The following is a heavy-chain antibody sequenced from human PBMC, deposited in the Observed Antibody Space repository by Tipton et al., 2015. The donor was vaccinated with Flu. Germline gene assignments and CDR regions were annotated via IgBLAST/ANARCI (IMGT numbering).Heavy chain of an antibody. D-gene: IGHD2-8*01. J-gene: IGHJ3*01. V-gene: IGHV5-51*04. Sequence: VQLVQSGAEVKKPGESLKISCKGSGYSFANYWIAWVRQMPWEGLEWMGLVYPGDSDIRYSLSFQGHVTISADKPITTAYVQWSSLKASDSAMYYCSRGQNVDNVETFDVWGQGTRVTDPS. CDR3: SRGQNVDNVETFDV. CDR2: VYPGDSDI. CDR1: GYSFANYW.